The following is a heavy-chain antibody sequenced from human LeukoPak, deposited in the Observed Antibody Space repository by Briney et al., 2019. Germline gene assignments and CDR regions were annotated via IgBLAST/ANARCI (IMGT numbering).Heavy chain of an antibody. CDR2: NYHSGGT. CDR1: GYSLSSGYY. Sequence: SETPSLTRAVSGYSLSSGYYWGWIRQPPRKGLEWIGGNYHSGGTYYNPSLKSRVTISVDTSKNQFSLKLSSVTAADTAVYYCARAFITMVRGVITKPSNWFDPWGQGTLVTVSS. V-gene: IGHV4-38-2*01. D-gene: IGHD3-10*01. J-gene: IGHJ5*02. CDR3: ARAFITMVRGVITKPSNWFDP.